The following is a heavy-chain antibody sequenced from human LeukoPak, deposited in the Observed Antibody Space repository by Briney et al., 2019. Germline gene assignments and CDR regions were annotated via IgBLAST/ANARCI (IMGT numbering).Heavy chain of an antibody. CDR1: GYTFTSYG. D-gene: IGHD3-3*01. CDR2: IIPIFGTA. CDR3: ARDCNDFWSGYYSWFDP. J-gene: IGHJ5*02. Sequence: GASVKVSCKASGYTFTSYGISWVRQAPGQGLEWMGGIIPIFGTANYAQKFQGRVTITADESTSTAYMELSSLRSEDTAVYYCARDCNDFWSGYYSWFDPWGQGTLVTVPS. V-gene: IGHV1-69*13.